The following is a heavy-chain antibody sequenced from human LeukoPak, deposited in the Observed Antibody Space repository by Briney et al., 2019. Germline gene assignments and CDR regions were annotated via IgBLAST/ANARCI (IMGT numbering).Heavy chain of an antibody. D-gene: IGHD4-23*01. CDR3: AREWTTVVAFDY. V-gene: IGHV1-69*13. J-gene: IGHJ4*02. CDR1: GGTFSSYA. Sequence: SVKVSCKASGGTFSSYAISWVRQAPGQGLEWMGGIIPIFGTANYARKFQGRVTITADESTSTAYMELSSLRAEDTAVYYCAREWTTVVAFDYWGQGTLVTVSS. CDR2: IIPIFGTA.